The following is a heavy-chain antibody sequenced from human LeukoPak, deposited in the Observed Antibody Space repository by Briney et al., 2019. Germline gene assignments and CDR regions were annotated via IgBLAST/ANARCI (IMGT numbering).Heavy chain of an antibody. V-gene: IGHV3-23*01. D-gene: IGHD3-10*01. J-gene: IGHJ3*02. CDR3: AKDLILWFGELGAFDI. CDR1: GFTFSSYG. CDR2: FSGGGSST. Sequence: GGSLRLSCAASGFTFSSYGMSWVRQAPGKGLEWVSAFSGGGSSTFYADSVKGRFTISRDNSKNTLYLQMNSLRAEDTAVYYCAKDLILWFGELGAFDIWGQGTMVTVSS.